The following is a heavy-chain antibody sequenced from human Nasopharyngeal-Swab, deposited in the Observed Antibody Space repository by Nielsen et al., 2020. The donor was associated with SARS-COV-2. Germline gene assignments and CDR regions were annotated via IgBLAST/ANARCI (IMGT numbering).Heavy chain of an antibody. CDR3: ASLPVTYYYDSSGYYFGY. CDR1: GFTFSSYG. V-gene: IGHV3-30*03. D-gene: IGHD3-22*01. J-gene: IGHJ4*02. CDR2: ISYDGSNK. Sequence: GESLKISCAASGFTFSSYGMHWVRQAPGKGLEWVAVISYDGSNKYYADSVKGRFTIPRDNSKNTLYLQMNSLRSEDTAVYYCASLPVTYYYDSSGYYFGYWGQGTLVTVSS.